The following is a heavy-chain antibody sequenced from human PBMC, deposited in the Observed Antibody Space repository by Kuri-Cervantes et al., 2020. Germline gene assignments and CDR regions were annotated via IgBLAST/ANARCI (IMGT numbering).Heavy chain of an antibody. CDR1: GFTFRSYS. V-gene: IGHV3-48*01. CDR2: ISSSSSSI. CDR3: ARDIVVVVAAERTDWYFDL. Sequence: GESLKISCAASGFTFRSYSMNWVRQAPGKGLEWVSYISSSSSSIYYADSVKGRFTISRDNAKNSLYLQMNSLRAEDTAVYYCARDIVVVVAAERTDWYFDLWGRGTLVTVSS. D-gene: IGHD2-15*01. J-gene: IGHJ2*01.